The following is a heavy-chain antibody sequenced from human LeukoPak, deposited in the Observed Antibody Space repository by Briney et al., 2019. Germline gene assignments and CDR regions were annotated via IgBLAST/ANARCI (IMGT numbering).Heavy chain of an antibody. V-gene: IGHV5-51*01. CDR1: GYSFTSYW. CDR3: ARRPLWSGYTLDY. D-gene: IGHD3-3*01. CDR2: IYPGDPDT. J-gene: IGHJ4*02. Sequence: ESLKISCKGSGYSFTSYWIGWVRQMPGKGLEWMGIIYPGDPDTRYSPSFQGQVTISADKSISTAYLQWSSLKASDTAMYYCARRPLWSGYTLDYWGQGTLVTVSS.